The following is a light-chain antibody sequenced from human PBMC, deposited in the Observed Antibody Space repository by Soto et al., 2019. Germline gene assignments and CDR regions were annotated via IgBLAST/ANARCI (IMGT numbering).Light chain of an antibody. J-gene: IGLJ1*01. Sequence: QSLLTQPASESGSPGQSITISCTGTSSDVGAYDYVSWFQQYPGKAPKLMIYDVTDRPSGVSDRFFGSKSGNTASLTISGLQAEDEADYYCSSYTSGSTPYIFGTGTKVTVL. V-gene: IGLV2-14*03. CDR2: DVT. CDR1: SSDVGAYDY. CDR3: SSYTSGSTPYI.